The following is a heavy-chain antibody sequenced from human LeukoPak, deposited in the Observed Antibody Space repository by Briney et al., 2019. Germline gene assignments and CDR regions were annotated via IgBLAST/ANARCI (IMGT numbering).Heavy chain of an antibody. CDR3: ARHTGSIVWFDY. V-gene: IGHV4-59*08. CDR1: GGSISNYY. CDR2: IYCSGRI. Sequence: SETLSLTCTVSGGSISNYYWSWIRQPPGKGLEWIGYIYCSGRINYNPSLKSRVTISVDTSKNQFSLKLSSVTAADTAVYYCARHTGSIVWFDYWGQGALVTVSS. D-gene: IGHD3-3*02. J-gene: IGHJ5*01.